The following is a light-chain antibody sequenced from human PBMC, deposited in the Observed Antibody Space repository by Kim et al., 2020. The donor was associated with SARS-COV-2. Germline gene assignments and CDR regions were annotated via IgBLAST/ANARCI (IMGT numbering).Light chain of an antibody. Sequence: DIQMTQSPSSLSASVGDRVTITCRASQNINTYLNWYQQKPGKAPILLIYAASSLQSGVPSRFSGGGSGTDFTLTISSLQPEDFATYFCQQSYTTPPCTFGQGTKLEI. CDR1: QNINTY. V-gene: IGKV1-39*01. J-gene: IGKJ2*02. CDR2: AAS. CDR3: QQSYTTPPCT.